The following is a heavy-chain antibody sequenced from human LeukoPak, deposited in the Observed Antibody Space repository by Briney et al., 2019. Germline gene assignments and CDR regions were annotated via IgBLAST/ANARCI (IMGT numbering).Heavy chain of an antibody. CDR3: ARGYSSSWHHYYYYMDV. D-gene: IGHD6-13*01. Sequence: GGSLRLSCAASGFTFSSHGMNWVRQAPGKGLEWVSGISPNGVITYYADSVKGRFTISRDNSKGTVYLQMNSLRAEDTAVYYCARGYSSSWHHYYYYMDVWGKGTTVTVSS. CDR2: ISPNGVIT. V-gene: IGHV3-23*01. CDR1: GFTFSSHG. J-gene: IGHJ6*03.